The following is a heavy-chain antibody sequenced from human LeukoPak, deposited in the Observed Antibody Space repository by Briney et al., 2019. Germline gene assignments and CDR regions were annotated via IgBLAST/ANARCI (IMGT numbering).Heavy chain of an antibody. V-gene: IGHV1-2*02. CDR1: GYTFTGYY. CDR2: INPNSGGT. D-gene: IGHD3-22*01. J-gene: IGHJ4*02. CDR3: ARALRYDDSSGYYAY. Sequence: ASVKVSCKASGYTFTGYYMHWVRQAPGQGLEWMGWINPNSGGTNYAQTLQGRVTMTRDTSISIVYTELSRLRTDDTAVYYCARALRYDDSSGYYAYWGQGTLVTVSS.